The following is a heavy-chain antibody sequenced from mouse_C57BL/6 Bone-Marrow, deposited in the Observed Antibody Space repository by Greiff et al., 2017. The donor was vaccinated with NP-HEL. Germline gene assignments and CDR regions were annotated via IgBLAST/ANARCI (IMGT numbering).Heavy chain of an antibody. CDR1: GFNIKDDY. Sequence: EVQLQQSGAELVRPGASVKLSCTASGFNIKDDYMHWVKQRPEQGLEGIGWIDPENGDTEYASKFQGKATITADTSSNTAYLQLSSLTSEDTAVYYCTRITTVAVWGTGTTVTVSS. J-gene: IGHJ1*03. CDR2: IDPENGDT. CDR3: TRITTVAV. D-gene: IGHD1-1*01. V-gene: IGHV14-4*01.